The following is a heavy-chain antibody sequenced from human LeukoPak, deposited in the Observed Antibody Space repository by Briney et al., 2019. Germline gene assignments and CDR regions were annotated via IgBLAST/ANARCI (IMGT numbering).Heavy chain of an antibody. J-gene: IGHJ4*02. CDR2: IYSGGST. Sequence: GSLRLSCAASGFTVSSSYMTWVRQAPGRGLEWVSVIYSGGSTYYADSVRGRFTISRDNSKNTLYLQMNSLRAEDTAVYYCARDSKHYYGSGSYYNYWGQGTLVTVSS. CDR3: ARDSKHYYGSGSYYNY. D-gene: IGHD3-10*01. V-gene: IGHV3-53*01. CDR1: GFTVSSSY.